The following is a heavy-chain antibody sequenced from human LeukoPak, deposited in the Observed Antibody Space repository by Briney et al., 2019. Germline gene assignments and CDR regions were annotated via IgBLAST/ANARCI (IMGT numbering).Heavy chain of an antibody. V-gene: IGHV1-69*04. D-gene: IGHD3-22*01. J-gene: IGHJ3*02. Sequence: SVKVSCKASGGTFSSYAISWVRQAPGQGLEWVGRIIPILGIANYAQKFQGRVTITADKSTSTAYMELSSLRSDDTAVYYCARDHGRITMIVVVTNDAFDIWGQGTMVTVSS. CDR2: IIPILGIA. CDR3: ARDHGRITMIVVVTNDAFDI. CDR1: GGTFSSYA.